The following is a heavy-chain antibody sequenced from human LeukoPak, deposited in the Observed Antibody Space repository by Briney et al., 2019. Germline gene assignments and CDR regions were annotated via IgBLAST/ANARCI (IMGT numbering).Heavy chain of an antibody. J-gene: IGHJ6*02. Sequence: GGSLRLSCAASGFTFSSYGMHWVRQAPGKGLERVAVISYDGSNKYYADSVKGRFTISRDNSKNTLYLQMNSLRAEDTAVYYCAKDHIAVAGLTPGDRDDYYYGMDVWGQGTTVTVSS. CDR2: ISYDGSNK. CDR3: AKDHIAVAGLTPGDRDDYYYGMDV. CDR1: GFTFSSYG. V-gene: IGHV3-30*18. D-gene: IGHD6-19*01.